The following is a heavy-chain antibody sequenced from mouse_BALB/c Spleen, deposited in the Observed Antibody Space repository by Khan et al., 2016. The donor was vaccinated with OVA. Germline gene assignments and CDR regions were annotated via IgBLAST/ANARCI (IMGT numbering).Heavy chain of an antibody. J-gene: IGHJ4*01. CDR1: GYTFTKYG. D-gene: IGHD2-10*01. Sequence: QIQLVQSGPELKKPGETVKLSCKASGYTFTKYGMNWVKQAPGKGLKWMGWINTYTGEPTYADDFNGRFAFSLETSASTAYLQINNLKNEDTATYFGARPPYFSYVLDNWGQGTSVTVSS. CDR3: ARPPYFSYVLDN. CDR2: INTYTGEP. V-gene: IGHV9-3-1*01.